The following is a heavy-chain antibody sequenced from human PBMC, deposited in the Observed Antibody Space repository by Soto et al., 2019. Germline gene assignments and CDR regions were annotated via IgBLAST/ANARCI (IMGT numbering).Heavy chain of an antibody. CDR2: INSDGSKT. Sequence: GGSLRLSCAASGFTFSSYWMHWVRQAPGKGLVWVSRINSDGSKTDYADSVKGRFTVSRDSAKNTLFLQMNSLRAEDTAVYYCARDVWAFDFWGQGTMVTVSS. J-gene: IGHJ3*01. CDR1: GFTFSSYW. CDR3: ARDVWAFDF. V-gene: IGHV3-74*01.